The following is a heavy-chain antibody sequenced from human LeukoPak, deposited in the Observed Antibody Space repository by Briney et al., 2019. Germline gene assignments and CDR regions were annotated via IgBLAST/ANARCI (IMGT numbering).Heavy chain of an antibody. Sequence: SETLSLTCTVSGDSINTYYWSWIRQPAGKGLEWIGRIYSSGSTNYNPSLKSRVTLSVDTSKNQFSLKLSSVTAADTAVYYCARQRGDSSAHMDVWGKGTTVTISS. CDR1: GDSINTYY. V-gene: IGHV4-4*07. J-gene: IGHJ6*03. CDR3: ARQRGDSSAHMDV. CDR2: IYSSGST. D-gene: IGHD3-22*01.